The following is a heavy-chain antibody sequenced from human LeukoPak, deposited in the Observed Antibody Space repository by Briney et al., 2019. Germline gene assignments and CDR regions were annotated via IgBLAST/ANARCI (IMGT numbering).Heavy chain of an antibody. CDR1: GGSISSHY. D-gene: IGHD3-10*01. J-gene: IGHJ3*02. V-gene: IGHV4-59*11. Sequence: PSETLSLTCTVSGGSISSHYWSWIRQPPGKGLEWIGYIYYSGSTNYNPSLKSRVTISVDTSKNQFSLKLSSVTAADTAVYYCARGRRGSGKFSSAFDIWGQGTMVTVSS. CDR3: ARGRRGSGKFSSAFDI. CDR2: IYYSGST.